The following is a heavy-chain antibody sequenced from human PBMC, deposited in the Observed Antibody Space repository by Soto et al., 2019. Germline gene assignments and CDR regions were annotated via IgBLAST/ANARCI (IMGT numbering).Heavy chain of an antibody. CDR2: ISGSGGST. D-gene: IGHD6-13*01. CDR3: AKVAGVATGGTVGGLGP. V-gene: IGHV3-23*01. CDR1: GFTFSSYA. Sequence: PGGSLRLSXAASGFTFSSYAMSWVRQAPGKGLEWVSAISGSGGSTYYADSVKGRFTISRDNSKNTLYLQMNSLRAEDTAVYYCAKVAGVATGGTVGGLGPWGQGTLVTVSS. J-gene: IGHJ5*02.